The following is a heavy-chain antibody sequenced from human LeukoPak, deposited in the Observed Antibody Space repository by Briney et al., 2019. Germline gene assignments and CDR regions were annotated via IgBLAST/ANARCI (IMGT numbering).Heavy chain of an antibody. J-gene: IGHJ4*02. V-gene: IGHV1-69*13. Sequence: ASVKVSCKASGGTFSSYAISWVRQAPGQGLEWMGGIIPIFGTANYAQQFQGRVTITADESTSTAYMELRSLRSDDTAVYYCARDTVGGSSGSDYRGQGTLVTVSS. CDR1: GGTFSSYA. D-gene: IGHD6-19*01. CDR2: IIPIFGTA. CDR3: ARDTVGGSSGSDY.